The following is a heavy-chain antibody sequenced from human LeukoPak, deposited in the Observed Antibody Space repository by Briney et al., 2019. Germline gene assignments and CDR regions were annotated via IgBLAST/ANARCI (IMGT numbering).Heavy chain of an antibody. CDR3: AKDIWGILPSSDSSDY. J-gene: IGHJ4*02. Sequence: PGGSLRPSCAASGFTFSSYAMSWVRQAPGKGLEWVSAISGSGGSTYYADSVKGRFTISRDNSKKTLYLQMNSLRAEDTAVYYCAKDIWGILPSSDSSDYWGQGTLVTVSS. CDR1: GFTFSSYA. D-gene: IGHD3-16*01. V-gene: IGHV3-23*01. CDR2: ISGSGGST.